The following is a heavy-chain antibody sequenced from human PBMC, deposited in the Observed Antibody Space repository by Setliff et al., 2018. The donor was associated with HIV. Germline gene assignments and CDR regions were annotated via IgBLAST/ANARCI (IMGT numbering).Heavy chain of an antibody. CDR2: INHSGST. CDR1: GGSFSGFY. V-gene: IGHV4-34*03. CDR3: SVIDY. J-gene: IGHJ4*02. Sequence: SETLSLTCAAYGGSFSGFYWNWIRQPPGKELEWIGEINHSGSTNYNPSLKSRVTISVDTSKNQFSLRLSSVTAADTAVYYCSVIDYWGQGTLVTVSS.